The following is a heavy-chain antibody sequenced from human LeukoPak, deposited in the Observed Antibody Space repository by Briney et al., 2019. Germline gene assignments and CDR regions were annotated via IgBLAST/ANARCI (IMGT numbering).Heavy chain of an antibody. CDR2: ISWNSGSI. D-gene: IGHD2-15*01. V-gene: IGHV3-9*01. CDR3: AKDSRGGFDS. Sequence: PGGSLRLSCAASGFTFDDFSMHWVRHTPGKGLEWVSGISWNSGSIDYADSVTGRFTISRDNVNNFLYLQMNSLRPDDTALYYCAKDSRGGFDSWGQGTLVTVSS. CDR1: GFTFDDFS. J-gene: IGHJ4*02.